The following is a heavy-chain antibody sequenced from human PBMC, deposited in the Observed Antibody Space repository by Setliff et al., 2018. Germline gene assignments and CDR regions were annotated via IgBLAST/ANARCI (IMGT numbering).Heavy chain of an antibody. J-gene: IGHJ4*02. V-gene: IGHV3-7*01. CDR2: IKQEESEK. Sequence: GGSMRLSCAASGFTFTNYWINWVRQAPGKGLEWVANIKQEESEKHYVGSVKGRFTISRDNAKNSLYLQMNSLRAEDTAVYYCARLVDEGQYYFDYWGQGTLVTVSS. CDR1: GFTFTNYW. D-gene: IGHD6-6*01. CDR3: ARLVDEGQYYFDY.